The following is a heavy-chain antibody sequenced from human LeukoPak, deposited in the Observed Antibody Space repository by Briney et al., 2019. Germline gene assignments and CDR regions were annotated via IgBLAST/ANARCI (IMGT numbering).Heavy chain of an antibody. V-gene: IGHV1-18*04. CDR2: ISTYNGKT. CDR1: GYTFTNYG. D-gene: IGHD2-15*01. Sequence: GASVKVSCKASGYTFTNYGISWVRQAPGQGLEWMGWISTYNGKTNFAQKFQGRVTMTTDTSTTTAYMELRSLRSEDTAVYYCATVYPGRGSGPFDYWGQGTLVTVSS. J-gene: IGHJ4*02. CDR3: ATVYPGRGSGPFDY.